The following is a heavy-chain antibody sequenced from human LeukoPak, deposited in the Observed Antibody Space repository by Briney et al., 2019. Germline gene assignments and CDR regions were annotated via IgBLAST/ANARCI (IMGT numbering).Heavy chain of an antibody. CDR3: AGGPLGGYSSGWSDY. CDR2: IYSGGST. J-gene: IGHJ4*02. V-gene: IGHV3-66*01. Sequence: GGSLRLSCAASGFTVSSNYMSWVRQAPVKGLEWVSVIYSGGSTYYADSVKGRFTISRDNSKNTLYLQMNSLRAEDTAVYYCAGGPLGGYSSGWSDYWGQGTLVTVSS. CDR1: GFTVSSNY. D-gene: IGHD6-19*01.